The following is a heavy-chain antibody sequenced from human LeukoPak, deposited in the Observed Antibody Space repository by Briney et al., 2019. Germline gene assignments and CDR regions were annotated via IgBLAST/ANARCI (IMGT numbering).Heavy chain of an antibody. CDR3: ARFDSVYCSSTSCYELDY. CDR2: ISSSSSYI. D-gene: IGHD2-2*01. J-gene: IGHJ4*02. V-gene: IGHV3-21*01. Sequence: PGGSLRLSCAASGFTFSSYSMNWVRQAPGKGLEWVSSISSSSSYIYYADSVKGRFTISRDNAKNSLYLQMNSLRAEDTAVYYCARFDSVYCSSTSCYELDYWGQGTLVTVSS. CDR1: GFTFSSYS.